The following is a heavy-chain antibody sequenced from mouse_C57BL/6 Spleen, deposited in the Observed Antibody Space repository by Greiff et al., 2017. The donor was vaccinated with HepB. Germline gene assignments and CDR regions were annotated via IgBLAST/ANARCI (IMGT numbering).Heavy chain of an antibody. V-gene: IGHV1-20*01. Sequence: VQLQQSGPELVKPGDSVKISCKASGYSFTGYFMNWVMQSHGKSLEWIGRINPYNGDTFYNQKFKGKATLTVDKSSSTAHMELRSLTSEDSAVYYWASYDYWYFDVWGTGTTVTVSS. CDR3: ASYDYWYFDV. J-gene: IGHJ1*03. CDR1: GYSFTGYF. CDR2: INPYNGDT. D-gene: IGHD2-3*01.